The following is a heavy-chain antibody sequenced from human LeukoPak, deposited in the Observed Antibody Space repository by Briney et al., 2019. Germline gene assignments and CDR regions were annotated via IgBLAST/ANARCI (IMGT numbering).Heavy chain of an antibody. CDR2: IRYDGSNK. CDR3: ARDLAVAAIRGYFDC. D-gene: IGHD5-12*01. Sequence: GGSLRLSCAASGFTFSSYGMHWVRQAPGKGLEWVAFIRYDGSNKYYADSVKGRFTISRDNSKNTLYLQMNSPRAEDTAVYYCARDLAVAAIRGYFDCWGQGTLVTVSS. CDR1: GFTFSSYG. J-gene: IGHJ4*02. V-gene: IGHV3-30*02.